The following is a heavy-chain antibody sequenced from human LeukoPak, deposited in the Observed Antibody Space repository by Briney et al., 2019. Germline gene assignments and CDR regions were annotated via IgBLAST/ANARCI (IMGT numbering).Heavy chain of an antibody. J-gene: IGHJ3*01. Sequence: SETLSLTCTVSGCSISSYCWSWIRQSPGKGLEYIGYIYDSGSPNYSPALKTRGTMSLDTSKNQFSLKLRSVTAADTALYYCARSQDVVVEAVATTTAHAFDVWGPGTMVTVSS. D-gene: IGHD2-15*01. CDR3: ARSQDVVVEAVATTTAHAFDV. CDR2: IYDSGSP. CDR1: GCSISSYC. V-gene: IGHV4-59*01.